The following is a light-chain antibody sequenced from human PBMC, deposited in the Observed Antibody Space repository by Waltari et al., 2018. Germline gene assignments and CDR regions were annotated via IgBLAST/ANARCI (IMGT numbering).Light chain of an antibody. Sequence: SSELTQDPAVSVALGQTVRITCQGDSLRSYYASWYQQKPGQAPVLVIYGKNNRPSGIPYRFSGCISGNTASLTITGAQAEDEADYYCNSRDSSGNHWVFGGGTKLTV. V-gene: IGLV3-19*01. J-gene: IGLJ3*02. CDR1: SLRSYY. CDR2: GKN. CDR3: NSRDSSGNHWV.